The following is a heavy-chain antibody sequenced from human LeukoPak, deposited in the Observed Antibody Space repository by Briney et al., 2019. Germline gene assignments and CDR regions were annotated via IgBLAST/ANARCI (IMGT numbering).Heavy chain of an antibody. J-gene: IGHJ1*01. CDR2: INHIGNT. CDR1: GASFSAYY. V-gene: IGHV4-34*01. Sequence: PSETLSLTCPLYGASFSAYYCSSIPHPPGNGLECNGEINHIGNTNYNPSLKSRVTISVDTSKNQFSLKQRSVTAADTAVYYCATMVRGAPEENWGQRTLGTVSS. CDR3: ATMVRGAPEEN. D-gene: IGHD3-10*01.